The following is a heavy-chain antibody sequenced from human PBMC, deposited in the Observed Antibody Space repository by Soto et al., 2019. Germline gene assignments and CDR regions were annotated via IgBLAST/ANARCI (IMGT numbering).Heavy chain of an antibody. CDR2: IYYSGST. V-gene: IGHV4-31*03. Sequence: SETLSLTCTVSGGSISSGGYYWSWIRQHPGKGLEWIGYIYYSGSTYYNPSLKSRVTISVDTSKNQFSLKLSSVTAADTAVYYCARGARVVVVVAATSYYYYGMDVWGQGTTVTVS. CDR3: ARGARVVVVVAATSYYYYGMDV. J-gene: IGHJ6*02. D-gene: IGHD2-15*01. CDR1: GGSISSGGYY.